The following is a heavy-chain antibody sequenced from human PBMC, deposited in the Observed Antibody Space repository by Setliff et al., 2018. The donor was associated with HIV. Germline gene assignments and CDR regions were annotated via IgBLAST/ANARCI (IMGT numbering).Heavy chain of an antibody. V-gene: IGHV3-49*04. CDR3: TRDKGYAFDI. CDR1: GFTFGDYA. J-gene: IGHJ3*02. Sequence: PGGSLRLSCTASGFTFGDYAMSWVRQAPGKGLEWVGFIRSKAYGGTTEYAASVKDRFTGSRDDSKSIAYLQINSLKTEDTAVYYCTRDKGYAFDIWGQGTMVTVS. D-gene: IGHD5-18*01. CDR2: IRSKAYGGTT.